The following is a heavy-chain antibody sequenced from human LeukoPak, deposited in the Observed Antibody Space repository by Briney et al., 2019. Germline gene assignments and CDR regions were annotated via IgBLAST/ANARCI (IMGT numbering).Heavy chain of an antibody. CDR2: IINGVSII. V-gene: IGHV3-48*03. Sequence: GGSLRVSCALSGFTFSVYEMNWVRQAPGEGLEWVAYIINGVSIIYYGDSEKGGFTISRDNAKKSLHLQMNSLRAEDTAVYYCARQRIAVTVGGDFDYWGQGTLVTVSS. CDR3: ARQRIAVTVGGDFDY. D-gene: IGHD6-19*01. J-gene: IGHJ4*02. CDR1: GFTFSVYE.